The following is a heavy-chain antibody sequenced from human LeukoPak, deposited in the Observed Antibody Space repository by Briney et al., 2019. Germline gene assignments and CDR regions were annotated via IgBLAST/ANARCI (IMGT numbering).Heavy chain of an antibody. CDR1: GGSISSYY. J-gene: IGHJ4*02. CDR2: INHSGST. V-gene: IGHV4-34*01. Sequence: PSETLSLTCTVSGGSISSYYWSWIRQPPGKGLEWIGEINHSGSTNYNPSLKSRVTISVDTSKNQSSLKLSSVTAADTAVYYCARGSGPMVRDWGQGTLVTVSS. D-gene: IGHD3-10*01. CDR3: ARGSGPMVRD.